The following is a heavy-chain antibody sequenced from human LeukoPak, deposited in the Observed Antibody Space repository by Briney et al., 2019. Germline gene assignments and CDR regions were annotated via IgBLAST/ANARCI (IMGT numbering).Heavy chain of an antibody. Sequence: PSETLSLTCTVSGGSISSYYWSWIRQPAGKGLEWIGRIYTSGGTNYNPSLKSRVTMSVDTSKNQFSLKLSSVTAADTAVYYCARVAATTPYYYMDVWGKGTTVTVSS. CDR2: IYTSGGT. CDR1: GGSISSYY. D-gene: IGHD1-26*01. J-gene: IGHJ6*03. CDR3: ARVAATTPYYYMDV. V-gene: IGHV4-4*07.